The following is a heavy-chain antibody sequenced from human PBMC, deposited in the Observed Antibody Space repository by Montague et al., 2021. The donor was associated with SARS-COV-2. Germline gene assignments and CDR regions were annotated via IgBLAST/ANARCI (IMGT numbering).Heavy chain of an antibody. Sequence: SLRLSCAASGFIFSSYAMHWVRQAPGKGLEWVAVISYDGSNKYYADSVKGRFTISRDNSKNTLYLQMNSLRAEDTAVYYCARDRDDYIWGSYENFDYWGQGTLVTVSS. CDR2: ISYDGSNK. CDR1: GFIFSSYA. CDR3: ARDRDDYIWGSYENFDY. V-gene: IGHV3-30*04. J-gene: IGHJ4*02. D-gene: IGHD3-16*01.